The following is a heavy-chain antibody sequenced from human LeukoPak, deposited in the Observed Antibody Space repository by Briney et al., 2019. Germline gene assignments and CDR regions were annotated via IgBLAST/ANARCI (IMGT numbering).Heavy chain of an antibody. J-gene: IGHJ4*02. CDR3: ARKHSSGWLFDY. V-gene: IGHV4-59*01. CDR1: GGSITSYY. Sequence: PSETLSLTCSVSGGSITSYYWSWIRQPPGKGLEWIGNIYYTGTTRSPNYNPSLKSRVTISEDTSENQFSLSLSSFTAADTAVYFCARKHSSGWLFDYWGQGALVTVSS. CDR2: IYYTGTTRSP. D-gene: IGHD6-19*01.